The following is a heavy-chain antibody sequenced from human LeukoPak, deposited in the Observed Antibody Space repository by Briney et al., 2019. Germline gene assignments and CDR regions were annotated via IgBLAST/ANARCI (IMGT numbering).Heavy chain of an antibody. V-gene: IGHV1-46*01. Sequence: ASVKVSCKASVYTFTSYFLHWVRQAPGKGLEWMGIINPSGGSTSYAQKFQGRVTMTRDTSTSAVYMELSSLRSDDTAVYYCARDGEVGAFDYWGQGTLVTVSS. CDR1: VYTFTSYF. D-gene: IGHD1-26*01. CDR3: ARDGEVGAFDY. J-gene: IGHJ4*02. CDR2: INPSGGST.